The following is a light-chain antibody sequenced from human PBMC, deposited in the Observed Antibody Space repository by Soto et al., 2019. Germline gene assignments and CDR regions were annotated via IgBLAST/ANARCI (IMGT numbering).Light chain of an antibody. J-gene: IGKJ5*01. CDR1: QSVSSSY. V-gene: IGKV3-20*01. Sequence: EIVLTQSPGTLSLSPGERATLSCRASQSVSSSYLAWYQQKPGQAPRLLIYGASSRATGIPDRFSGSGSATDFTLTISSLEPEDFAVYYCQQYGSSLPITFGQGTRLEIK. CDR2: GAS. CDR3: QQYGSSLPIT.